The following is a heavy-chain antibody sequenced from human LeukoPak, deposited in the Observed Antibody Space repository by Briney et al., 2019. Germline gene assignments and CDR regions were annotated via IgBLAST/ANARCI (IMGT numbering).Heavy chain of an antibody. J-gene: IGHJ6*02. CDR1: GYSISSGYY. CDR2: IYHNGST. V-gene: IGHV4-38-2*02. Sequence: SETLSLTCTVSGYSISSGYYWGWFRQPPGKGLEWIGSIYHNGSTYYNPSLKSRVTISVDTSKNQFSLKLSSVTAADTAVYYCARWGYSSSWYGAAYYGMDVWGQGTTVTVSS. D-gene: IGHD6-13*01. CDR3: ARWGYSSSWYGAAYYGMDV.